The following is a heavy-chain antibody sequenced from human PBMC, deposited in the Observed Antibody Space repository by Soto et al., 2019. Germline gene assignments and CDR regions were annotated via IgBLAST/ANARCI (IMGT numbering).Heavy chain of an antibody. CDR2: INPKSGGT. Sequence: ASVQVSCMASGYSFTDYHIHWVRQPPGQGLEWLGRINPKSGGTSTAQKFQGWVTMTRDRSISTVYMELTRLRSDDTAVYFCARGHSTDCSNGVCSFFYNHEMDVWGQGTTVTVSS. J-gene: IGHJ6*02. CDR1: GYSFTDYH. CDR3: ARGHSTDCSNGVCSFFYNHEMDV. D-gene: IGHD2-8*01. V-gene: IGHV1-2*04.